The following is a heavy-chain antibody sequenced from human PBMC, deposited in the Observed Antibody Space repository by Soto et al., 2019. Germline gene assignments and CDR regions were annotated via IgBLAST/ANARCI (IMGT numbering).Heavy chain of an antibody. CDR1: GFTFSRYA. CDR3: AKGSQIGRQRRSGFLEWSYDGMDV. J-gene: IGHJ6*02. CDR2: TSGRGAST. D-gene: IGHD3-3*01. Sequence: PGGSLRLSCAASGFTFSRYAMSWVRQVQGKWLGWVSATSGRGASTYHADSVKGRFTISRDNPTHTLYLQVNSLRAEDTAVYYCAKGSQIGRQRRSGFLEWSYDGMDVWGQGTTVTVSS. V-gene: IGHV3-23*01.